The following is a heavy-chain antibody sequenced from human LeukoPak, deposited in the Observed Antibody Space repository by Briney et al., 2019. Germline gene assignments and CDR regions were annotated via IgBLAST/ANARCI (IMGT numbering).Heavy chain of an antibody. J-gene: IGHJ4*02. CDR1: GGSFSGYF. V-gene: IGHV4-34*01. Sequence: KPSGTLSLTCAVYGGSFSGYFWSWIRQPPGKGLEWIGQINHSGTTNYNPSLKSRVTISVDTSKKQFSLKLSSVTAADTAVYYCARTYYDSSGYYLTYYFDDWGQGTLVTVS. D-gene: IGHD3-22*01. CDR2: INHSGTT. CDR3: ARTYYDSSGYYLTYYFDD.